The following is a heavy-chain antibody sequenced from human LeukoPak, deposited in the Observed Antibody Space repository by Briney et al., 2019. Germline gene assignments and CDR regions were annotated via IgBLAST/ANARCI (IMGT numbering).Heavy chain of an antibody. CDR3: ARGRSCTSDVCRNWFDP. CDR2: IYPGDSDT. D-gene: IGHD2-8*01. Sequence: GESLKISCKGSGYSFTTYWIGWVRQMPGKGLEWMGVIYPGDSDTRYSPSFQGQAIISVDKSISTAYLQWSSLKASDSAMYYCARGRSCTSDVCRNWFDPWGQGTLVTVSS. V-gene: IGHV5-51*01. J-gene: IGHJ5*02. CDR1: GYSFTTYW.